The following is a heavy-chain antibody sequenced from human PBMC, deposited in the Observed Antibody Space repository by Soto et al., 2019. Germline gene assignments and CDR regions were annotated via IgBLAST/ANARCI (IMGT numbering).Heavy chain of an antibody. CDR2: IKQDGSEK. CDR1: GFTFSSYW. J-gene: IGHJ3*02. Sequence: GGSLRLSCAASGFTFSSYWMSWVRQAPGKGLEWVANIKQDGSEKYYVDSVKGRFTISRDNAKNSLYLQMNSLRAEDTAGYYCARDRRIAARPDDFDIWGQGTMVTVSS. D-gene: IGHD6-6*01. CDR3: ARDRRIAARPDDFDI. V-gene: IGHV3-7*01.